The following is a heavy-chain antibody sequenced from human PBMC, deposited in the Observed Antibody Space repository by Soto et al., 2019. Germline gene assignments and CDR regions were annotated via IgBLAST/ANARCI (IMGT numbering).Heavy chain of an antibody. CDR3: ATLTVRDYAVDY. D-gene: IGHD4-17*01. CDR2: MNPNSGNT. Sequence: QVQLVQSGAEVKKPGASVKVSCKASGYTFTSYDINWVRQATGQGLEWMGWMNPNSGNTGNAQKFQGRVTMTRNTSIITAYMELSSLRSEDTAVYYCATLTVRDYAVDYWGQGTLVTVSS. V-gene: IGHV1-8*01. CDR1: GYTFTSYD. J-gene: IGHJ4*02.